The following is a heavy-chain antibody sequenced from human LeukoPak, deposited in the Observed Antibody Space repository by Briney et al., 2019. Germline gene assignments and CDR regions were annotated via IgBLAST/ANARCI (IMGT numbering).Heavy chain of an antibody. V-gene: IGHV3-7*01. J-gene: IGHJ4*02. CDR1: GFSFSSHW. CDR3: ARGDGRGRSDGAA. Sequence: GGSLRLSCAAPGFSFSSHWMGWVRQAPENGLEGVSIVNTSCSDNFYLHSVTSLFTISRDNAKNSLCLEMNSLTVGDTAVYYCARGDGRGRSDGAAWGPGTLVTVSS. CDR2: VNTSCSDN. D-gene: IGHD6-13*01.